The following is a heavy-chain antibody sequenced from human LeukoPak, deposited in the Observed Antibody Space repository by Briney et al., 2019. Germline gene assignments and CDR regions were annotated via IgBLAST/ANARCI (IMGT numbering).Heavy chain of an antibody. CDR2: IDSRDSTI. J-gene: IGHJ1*01. V-gene: IGHV3-11*04. CDR3: AKSRKRWLIEGLYFQF. D-gene: IGHD6-19*01. CDR1: GFPFSYFQ. Sequence: GGSLRLSCEGSGFPFSYFQMSWVRQAPGKGLEWVSFIDSRDSTIYYADSVRGRFTISRDNSKNTVYLQMRSLRVEDTAVYYCAKSRKRWLIEGLYFQFGGQGTLVTVSS.